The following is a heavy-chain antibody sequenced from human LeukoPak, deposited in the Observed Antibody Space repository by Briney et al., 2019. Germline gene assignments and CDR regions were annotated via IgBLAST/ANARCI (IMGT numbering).Heavy chain of an antibody. J-gene: IGHJ4*02. CDR1: GFTFSSYA. Sequence: GGSLRLSCAASGFTFSSYAMHWVRQAPGKGLEWVAVISYDGSNKYYADSVKGRFTISRDNSKNTLYLQMNSLRAEDTAEYYCAKGRYYDILTGYCDYWGQGTLVTVSS. CDR3: AKGRYYDILTGYCDY. D-gene: IGHD3-9*01. V-gene: IGHV3-30*04. CDR2: ISYDGSNK.